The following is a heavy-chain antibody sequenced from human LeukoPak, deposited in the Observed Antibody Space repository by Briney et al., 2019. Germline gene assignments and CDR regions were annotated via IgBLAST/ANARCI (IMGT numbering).Heavy chain of an antibody. Sequence: ASVKVSCKTSGYTFTTYAISWVRQAPGQGLEWMGWINPNSGGTNYAQKFQGRVTMTEDTSTDTAYMELSSLRSEDTAVYYCATGGGCSSTSCPSHDAFDIWGQGTMVTVSS. D-gene: IGHD2-2*01. CDR2: INPNSGGT. CDR1: GYTFTTYA. J-gene: IGHJ3*02. CDR3: ATGGGCSSTSCPSHDAFDI. V-gene: IGHV1-8*01.